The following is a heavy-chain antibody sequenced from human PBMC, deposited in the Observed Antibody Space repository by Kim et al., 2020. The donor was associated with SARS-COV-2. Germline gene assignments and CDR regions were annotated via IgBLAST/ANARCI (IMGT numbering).Heavy chain of an antibody. D-gene: IGHD6-19*01. V-gene: IGHV7-4-1*02. CDR1: GYTFTSYA. CDR2: INTNTGNP. J-gene: IGHJ6*02. Sequence: ASVKVSCKASGYTFTSYAMNWVRQAPGQGLEWMGWINTNTGNPTYAQGFTGRFVFSLDTSVSTAYLQISSLKAEDTAVYYCARDPGSGWYYLSWDYYGMDVWGQGTTVTVSS. CDR3: ARDPGSGWYYLSWDYYGMDV.